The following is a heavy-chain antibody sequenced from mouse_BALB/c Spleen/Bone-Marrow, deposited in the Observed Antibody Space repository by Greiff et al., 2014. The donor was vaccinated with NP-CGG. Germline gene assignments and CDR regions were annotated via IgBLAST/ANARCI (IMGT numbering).Heavy chain of an antibody. CDR2: INPSNGRT. CDR1: GYTFTSYW. J-gene: IGHJ1*01. V-gene: IGHV1S81*02. CDR3: ARDYDYWYFDV. Sequence: GAELVKPGASVKLSCKASGYTFTSYWMHWVKQRPGQGLEWIGEINPSNGRTNYNEKFKSKATLTVDKSSSTAYMQLSSLTSEDSAVYYCARDYDYWYFDVWGAGTTVTVSS. D-gene: IGHD2-4*01.